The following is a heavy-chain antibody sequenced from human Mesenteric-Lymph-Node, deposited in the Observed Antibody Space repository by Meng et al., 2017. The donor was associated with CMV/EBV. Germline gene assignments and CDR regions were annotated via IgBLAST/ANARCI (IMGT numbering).Heavy chain of an antibody. CDR2: INHSGST. Sequence: CAVYGGSFSGYYWSWIRQPPGKGLEWIGEINHSGSTNYNPSLKSRVTISVDTSKNQFSLKLSSVTAADTAVYYCAGTTVTKGRSSGYWGQGTLVTVSS. J-gene: IGHJ4*02. D-gene: IGHD4-17*01. V-gene: IGHV4-34*01. CDR3: AGTTVTKGRSSGY. CDR1: GGSFSGYY.